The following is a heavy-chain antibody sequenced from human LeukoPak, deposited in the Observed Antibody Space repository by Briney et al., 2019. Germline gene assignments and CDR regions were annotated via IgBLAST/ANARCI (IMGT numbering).Heavy chain of an antibody. D-gene: IGHD2/OR15-2a*01. CDR2: ISSSSSTI. Sequence: GGSLRLSCAASEFTFSSYSMNWVRQAPGKGLEWVSYISSSSSTIYYADPVKGRFTISRDNAKNSLYLQMNSLRAEDTAVYYCARGAEGDSHYYYLYYYYYYMDVWGKGTTVTVSS. CDR1: EFTFSSYS. CDR3: ARGAEGDSHYYYLYYYYYYMDV. V-gene: IGHV3-48*01. J-gene: IGHJ6*03.